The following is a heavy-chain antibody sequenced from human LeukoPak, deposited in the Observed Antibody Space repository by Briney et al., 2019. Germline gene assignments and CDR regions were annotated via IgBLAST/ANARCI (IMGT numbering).Heavy chain of an antibody. J-gene: IGHJ3*02. CDR3: ARERRPGIAAAGTGGDAFDI. CDR2: ISYDGSNK. D-gene: IGHD6-13*01. V-gene: IGHV3-30*03. Sequence: GGSLRLSCAASGFTFSSYGMHWVRQAPGKGLEWVAVISYDGSNKYYADSVKGRFTIYRDNSKNTLYLQMNSLRAEDTAVYYCARERRPGIAAAGTGGDAFDIWGQGTMVTVSS. CDR1: GFTFSSYG.